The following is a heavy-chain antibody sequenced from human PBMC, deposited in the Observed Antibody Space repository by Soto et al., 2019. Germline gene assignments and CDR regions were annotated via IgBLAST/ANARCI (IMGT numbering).Heavy chain of an antibody. CDR3: ARKTTVNSPVDY. Sequence: SETLSLTCTVSGGSISSSSYYWGWIRQPPGKGLEWIGSIYYSGSTYYNPSLKSRVTISVDTSKNQFSLKLSSVTAADTAVYYCARKTTVNSPVDYWGQGTLVTVAS. D-gene: IGHD4-4*01. J-gene: IGHJ4*02. CDR1: GGSISSSSYY. V-gene: IGHV4-39*01. CDR2: IYYSGST.